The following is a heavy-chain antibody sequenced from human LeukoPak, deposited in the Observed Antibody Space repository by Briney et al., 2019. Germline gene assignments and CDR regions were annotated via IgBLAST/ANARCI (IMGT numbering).Heavy chain of an antibody. CDR3: AKDWGRDDIVVVPAATDAFDI. CDR2: ISCSGGST. CDR1: GFTFSSYA. D-gene: IGHD2-2*01. J-gene: IGHJ3*02. Sequence: GGSLRLSCAASGFTFSSYAMSWVRQAPGKGLEWVSAISCSGGSTYYADSVKGRFTISRDNSKNTLYLQMNSLRAEDTAVYYCAKDWGRDDIVVVPAATDAFDIWGQGTMVTVSS. V-gene: IGHV3-23*01.